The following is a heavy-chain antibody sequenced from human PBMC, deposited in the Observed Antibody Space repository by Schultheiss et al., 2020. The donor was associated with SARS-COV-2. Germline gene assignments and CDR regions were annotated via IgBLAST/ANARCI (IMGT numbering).Heavy chain of an antibody. CDR3: AKDQGNYGLSD. J-gene: IGHJ4*02. CDR1: GFTFSASA. Sequence: GGSLRLSCAASGFTFSASAMHWVRQAPGKGLEWVALISYDGSNKYYADSVKGRFTISGDNSKNTLSLQMNSLRAEDTAVYYCAKDQGNYGLSDWGQGTLVTVSS. D-gene: IGHD3-10*01. V-gene: IGHV3-30-3*01. CDR2: ISYDGSNK.